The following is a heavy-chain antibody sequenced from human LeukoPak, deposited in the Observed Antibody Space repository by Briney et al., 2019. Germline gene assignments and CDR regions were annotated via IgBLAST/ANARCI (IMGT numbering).Heavy chain of an antibody. CDR1: ASTFTFYY. J-gene: IGHJ4*02. CDR3: ARAGSSSRWVNDY. D-gene: IGHD6-13*01. CDR2: INPNSGGT. V-gene: IGHV1-2*02. Sequence: ASVTVSFTSSASTFTFYYMHWLRQPPAQGRAWIGWINPNSGGTNYAQKFQGRVTMTRDTSISTAYMELSRLTSADTAVYYCARAGSSSRWVNDYWGQGTLVTVSS.